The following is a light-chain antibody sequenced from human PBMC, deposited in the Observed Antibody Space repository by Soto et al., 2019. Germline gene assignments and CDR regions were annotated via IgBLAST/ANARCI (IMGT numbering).Light chain of an antibody. CDR2: LNSDGSH. J-gene: IGLJ1*01. Sequence: QSVLTQSPSASASLGASVKLTCTLSSGHSSYAIAWHQQQPEKGPRYLMKLNSDGSHSKWDGIPDRFSGSSSGADRYLTISSLQSEDEADYYCQTWGTGIQVFGTGTKLTVL. CDR3: QTWGTGIQV. V-gene: IGLV4-69*01. CDR1: SGHSSYA.